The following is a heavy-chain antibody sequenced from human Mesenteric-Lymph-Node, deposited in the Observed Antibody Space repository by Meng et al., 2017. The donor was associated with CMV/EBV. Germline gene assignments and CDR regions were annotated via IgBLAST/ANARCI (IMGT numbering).Heavy chain of an antibody. CDR2: LYTGGTT. CDR3: TRDGHYYDTSGHYQEY. J-gene: IGHJ4*02. CDR1: GFTFTNYA. D-gene: IGHD3-22*01. V-gene: IGHV3-66*02. Sequence: GESLKISCAASGFTFTNYAMSWVRQAPGKGLEWVSVLYTGGTTYYADPVKGRFTISRDNSKNTLHLQMNSLRAEDTAVYYCTRDGHYYDTSGHYQEYWGQGTLVTVSS.